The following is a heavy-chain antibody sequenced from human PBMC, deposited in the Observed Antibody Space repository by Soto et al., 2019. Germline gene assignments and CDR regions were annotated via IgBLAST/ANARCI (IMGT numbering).Heavy chain of an antibody. CDR3: ARSSGYYYVDY. Sequence: PSETLSLTCTVSGGSISSSSFHWGWIRQPPGKGLEWIGSIYYSGGTYYSPSLKSRVTISVDTSKNQFSLKLSSVTAADTAVYYCARSSGYYYVDYWGQGTLVTVSS. CDR1: GGSISSSSFH. V-gene: IGHV4-39*01. J-gene: IGHJ4*02. CDR2: IYYSGGT. D-gene: IGHD3-22*01.